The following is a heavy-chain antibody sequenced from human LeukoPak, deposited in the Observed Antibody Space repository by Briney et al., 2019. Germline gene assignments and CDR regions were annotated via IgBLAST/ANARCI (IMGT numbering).Heavy chain of an antibody. CDR1: GFTVSSNY. Sequence: GGSLRLSCAASGFTVSSNYMSWVRQAPGKGLEWVSVIYSGGSTYYADSVKGRFTISRHNSKNTLYLQMNSLRAEDTAVYYCARDRVGATSHYHYGMDVWGQGTTVTVSS. CDR3: ARDRVGATSHYHYGMDV. CDR2: IYSGGST. D-gene: IGHD1-26*01. J-gene: IGHJ6*02. V-gene: IGHV3-53*04.